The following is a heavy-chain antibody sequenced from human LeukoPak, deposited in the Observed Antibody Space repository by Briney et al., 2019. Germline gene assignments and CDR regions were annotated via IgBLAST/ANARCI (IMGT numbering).Heavy chain of an antibody. V-gene: IGHV1-2*02. Sequence: ASVKVSCKTSGYTFTTYYMHWVRQAPGQGLEWMGWINPNSGGTNYAQKFQGRVTMTRDTSISTAYMELSRLRSDDTAVYYCARATRRGVTTTLGYWGQGTLVTVSS. CDR2: INPNSGGT. J-gene: IGHJ4*02. D-gene: IGHD4-17*01. CDR1: GYTFTTYY. CDR3: ARATRRGVTTTLGY.